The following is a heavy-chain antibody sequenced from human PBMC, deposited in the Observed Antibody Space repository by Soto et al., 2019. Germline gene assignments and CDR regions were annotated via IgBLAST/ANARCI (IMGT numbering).Heavy chain of an antibody. J-gene: IGHJ3*02. Sequence: VSGTSVDLGYSRISGKYWGLIRQPPGKGLEWIGTIYHSGSTYYNPSLKSRVTISLDTSRNQFSLKLSSVTAADTAVHYCARAYCSTASCYTWAFDIWGQGTMATVS. V-gene: IGHV4-38-2*01. D-gene: IGHD2-2*02. CDR1: GYSRISGKY. CDR3: ARAYCSTASCYTWAFDI. CDR2: IYHSGST.